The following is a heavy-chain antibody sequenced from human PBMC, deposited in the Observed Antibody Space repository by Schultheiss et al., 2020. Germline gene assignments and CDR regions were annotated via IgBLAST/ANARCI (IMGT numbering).Heavy chain of an antibody. CDR3: AHREEMATTCDY. CDR1: GFSLSTSGVG. V-gene: IGHV2-5*01. CDR2: IYWNDDK. Sequence: SGPTLVKPTQTLTLTCTFSGFSLSTSGVGVGWIRQPPGKALEWLALIYWNDDKRYSPSLKSRLTITKDTSKNQVVLTMTNMDPVDTATYYCAHREEMATTCDYWGQGHLGTVAS. J-gene: IGHJ4*02. D-gene: IGHD5-24*01.